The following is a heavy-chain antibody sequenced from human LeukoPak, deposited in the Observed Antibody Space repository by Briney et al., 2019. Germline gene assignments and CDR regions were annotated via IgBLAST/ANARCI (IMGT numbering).Heavy chain of an antibody. CDR2: IGTAGDT. CDR1: GFTFSSYD. CDR3: ARGGQGDFWSGYYIDYYFDY. Sequence: GGSLRLSCAASGFTFSSYDMHWVRQATGKGLEWVSAIGTAGDTYYPGSMKGRFTISRENAKNSLYLQMNSLRAGDTAVYYCARGGQGDFWSGYYIDYYFDYWGQGTLVTVSS. D-gene: IGHD3-3*01. J-gene: IGHJ4*02. V-gene: IGHV3-13*01.